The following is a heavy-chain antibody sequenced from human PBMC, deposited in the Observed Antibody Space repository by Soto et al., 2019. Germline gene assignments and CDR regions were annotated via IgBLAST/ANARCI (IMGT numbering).Heavy chain of an antibody. CDR2: INVGNGNR. V-gene: IGHV1-3*01. J-gene: IGHJ4*02. CDR3: ARDYSSGWSFDY. D-gene: IGHD6-19*01. CDR1: GYTFTNYA. Sequence: ASVKVSCKASGYTFTNYAMHWARQAPGQRLEWMGWINVGNGNRKYSQKFQGRVTITRDTSASTAYMELSSLRSEDTAVYYCARDYSSGWSFDYWGQGTLVTVSS.